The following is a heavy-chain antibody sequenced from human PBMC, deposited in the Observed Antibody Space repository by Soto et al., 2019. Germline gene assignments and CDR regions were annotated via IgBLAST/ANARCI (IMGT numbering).Heavy chain of an antibody. CDR1: GFTFSSYA. CDR3: ARAHASSIAVTSRLYCYYGMDV. CDR2: ISYDGSNK. Sequence: GGSLRLSCAASGFTFSSYAMHWVRQAPGKGLEWVAVISYDGSNKYYADSVKCRFTISRDNSKNTLYLQMNSLRAEDTAVYYCARAHASSIAVTSRLYCYYGMDVWGQGTMVTVSS. D-gene: IGHD6-19*01. V-gene: IGHV3-30-3*01. J-gene: IGHJ6*02.